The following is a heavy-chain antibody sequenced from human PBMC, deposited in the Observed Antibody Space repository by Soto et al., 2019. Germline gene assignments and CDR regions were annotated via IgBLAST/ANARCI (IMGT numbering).Heavy chain of an antibody. J-gene: IGHJ3*02. D-gene: IGHD4-4*01. CDR1: GFLFNTFW. Sequence: PGGSLRLSCAASGFLFNTFWMSWVRQAPGKGLEWVANIKQDGSDKYYVDSVRGRFTISRDNAKNSLYLQMNSLRAEDTAVYYCARARDYSNYIGGLAVDIWGQGTMVTVSS. CDR2: IKQDGSDK. CDR3: ARARDYSNYIGGLAVDI. V-gene: IGHV3-7*01.